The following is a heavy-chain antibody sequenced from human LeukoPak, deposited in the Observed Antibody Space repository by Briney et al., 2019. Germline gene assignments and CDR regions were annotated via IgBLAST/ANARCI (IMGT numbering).Heavy chain of an antibody. J-gene: IGHJ4*02. CDR3: ARGHGSGWYFDY. D-gene: IGHD6-19*01. Sequence: NPSETLSLTCTVSGGSISSYYWSWIRQPPGKGLEWIGYIYYSGSTNYNPSLKSRVTISVDTSKNQFSLKLSSVTAADTAVYYCARGHGSGWYFDYWGQGTLVTVSP. CDR1: GGSISSYY. CDR2: IYYSGST. V-gene: IGHV4-59*01.